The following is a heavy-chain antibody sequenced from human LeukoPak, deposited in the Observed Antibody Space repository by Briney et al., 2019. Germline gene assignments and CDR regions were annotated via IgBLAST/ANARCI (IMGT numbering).Heavy chain of an antibody. J-gene: IGHJ4*02. D-gene: IGHD6-19*01. CDR1: GFTFSDYY. CDR3: ARSTVASIVIGPIDY. CDR2: ISSSGSTI. Sequence: GGSLRLSCAASGFTFSDYYMSWIRQAPGKGLEWVSYISSSGSTIYYADSVKGRFTISRDNAKNSLYLQMNSLRAEDTAVYYCARSTVASIVIGPIDYWGQRTLVTVSS. V-gene: IGHV3-11*01.